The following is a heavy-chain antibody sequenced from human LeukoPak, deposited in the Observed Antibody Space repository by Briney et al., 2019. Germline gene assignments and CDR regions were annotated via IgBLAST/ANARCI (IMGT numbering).Heavy chain of an antibody. CDR3: AKGYYDILTDYFHNWFNP. J-gene: IGHJ5*02. D-gene: IGHD3-9*01. Sequence: GSLRLSCAASGFTFSDYYMSWIRQAPGKGLEWVSYISSSGSTIYYADSVKGRFTISRDNAKNSLYLQMNSLRAEDTAVYYCAKGYYDILTDYFHNWFNPWGQGTLVIVSS. V-gene: IGHV3-11*01. CDR1: GFTFSDYY. CDR2: ISSSGSTI.